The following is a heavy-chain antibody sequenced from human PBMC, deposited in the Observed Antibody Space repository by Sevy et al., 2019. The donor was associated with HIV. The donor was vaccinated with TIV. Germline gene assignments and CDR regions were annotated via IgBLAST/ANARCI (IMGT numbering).Heavy chain of an antibody. CDR1: GFTFSSYA. J-gene: IGHJ5*02. V-gene: IGHV3-23*01. D-gene: IGHD1-26*01. CDR3: ARVGGWEVGSLVKWFDP. Sequence: GGSLRLSCAASGFTFSSYAMSWVRQAPEKGLEWVSAIGGSGETTYYADSVKGRFTISSDNYKNILYLQMNSLRAEDTAVYYCARVGGWEVGSLVKWFDPWGQGTLVTVSP. CDR2: IGGSGETT.